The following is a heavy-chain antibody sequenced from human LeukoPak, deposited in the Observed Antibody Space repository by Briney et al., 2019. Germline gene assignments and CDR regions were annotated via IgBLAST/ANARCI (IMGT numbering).Heavy chain of an antibody. V-gene: IGHV3-53*01. CDR1: GFTVSSNY. J-gene: IGHJ5*02. D-gene: IGHD6-13*01. CDR2: IYSGGST. CDR3: ARVGSSWYGWFDP. Sequence: AGGSLRLSCAASGFTVSSNYMSWVRQAPGKGLEWVSVIYSGGSTYYADSVKGRFTISRDNSKNTLYLQMNSLRAEDTAVYYCARVGSSWYGWFDPWDQGTLVTVSS.